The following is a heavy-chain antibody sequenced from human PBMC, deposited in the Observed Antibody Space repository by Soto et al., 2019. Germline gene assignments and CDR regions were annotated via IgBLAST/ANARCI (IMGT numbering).Heavy chain of an antibody. J-gene: IGHJ4*02. CDR2: FYYTGSI. CDR3: ARSMFYSDGSNYSPFDY. Sequence: QVQLQESGPGLVKPSEPLSLPCTVSGGSVSSGNYFWSWIRQPPGKGLEWIGYFYYTGSINYNPSLKSRVTISIDASKDQFSLRLSSVTAADTAVYYCARSMFYSDGSNYSPFDYWGQGTLVTVSS. V-gene: IGHV4-61*01. CDR1: GGSVSSGNYF. D-gene: IGHD3-22*01.